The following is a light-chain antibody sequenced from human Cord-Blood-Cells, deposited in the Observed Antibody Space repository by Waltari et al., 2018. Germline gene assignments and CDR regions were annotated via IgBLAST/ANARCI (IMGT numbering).Light chain of an antibody. CDR1: QSVLYSSNNKNY. V-gene: IGKV4-1*01. CDR3: QQYYSTPLT. CDR2: WAS. Sequence: DIVMTQSPDSLAVSLGERATINCKSSQSVLYSSNNKNYLAWYQHKTGQPHKLLIYWASTRESGVPDRFSGSGSGTDFTLTISSLQAEDVAVYYCQQYYSTPLTFGGGTKVEIK. J-gene: IGKJ4*01.